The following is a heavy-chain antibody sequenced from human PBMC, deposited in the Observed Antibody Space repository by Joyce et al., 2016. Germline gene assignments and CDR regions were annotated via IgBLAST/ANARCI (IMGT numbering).Heavy chain of an antibody. J-gene: IGHJ3*01. Sequence: EVQLVESGGGLVQPGGSLRLSCAASGFIFSDYYMDWVRQAPGKGLEWVGGIRNKANDYSTEYAASMKGRLTISRDDSKNLLFLQMSSLKSEDAAIYYCASPSFNWNLLDLWGQGTQVTISS. CDR2: IRNKANDYST. V-gene: IGHV3-72*01. CDR1: GFIFSDYY. D-gene: IGHD1-7*01. CDR3: ASPSFNWNLLDL.